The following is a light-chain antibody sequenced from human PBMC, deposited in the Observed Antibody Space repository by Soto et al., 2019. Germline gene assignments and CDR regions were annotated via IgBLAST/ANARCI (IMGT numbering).Light chain of an antibody. CDR2: DND. J-gene: IGLJ2*01. CDR1: GSNIGSNS. V-gene: IGLV1-51*01. CDR3: GTWESHLSVGV. Sequence: QSVLTQPPSVSAVPGQTVAISCSGRGSNIGSNSVSWYQQVPGTAPKLLLYDNDKRPSGIPDRFFGSKSGTSATLGIAGLQTADEADYYCGTWESHLSVGVFGGGTQLTVL.